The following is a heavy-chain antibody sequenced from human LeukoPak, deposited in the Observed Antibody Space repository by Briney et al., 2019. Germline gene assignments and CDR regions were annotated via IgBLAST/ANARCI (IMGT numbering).Heavy chain of an antibody. J-gene: IGHJ4*02. V-gene: IGHV4-34*01. Sequence: SETLSLTCAVYGGSFSGYYWSWIRQPPGKGLEWIGEINHSRSTNYNPSLKSRVTISVDTSKNQFSLKLRSVTAADTAVYYCARDAKWADYWGQGTLVTVSS. CDR3: ARDAKWADY. CDR2: INHSRST. D-gene: IGHD2-8*01. CDR1: GGSFSGYY.